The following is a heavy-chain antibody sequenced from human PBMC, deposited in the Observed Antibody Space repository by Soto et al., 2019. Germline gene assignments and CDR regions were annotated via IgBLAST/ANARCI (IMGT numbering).Heavy chain of an antibody. Sequence: SVKVSCKASGGTFSSYAISWERQAPGQGLEWMGGIIPIFGTANYAQKFQGRVTITADESTSTAYMELSGLRSEDTGVCYCARGDSDYYDSSSSEIDAFEIWDQGTMVTASS. CDR1: GGTFSSYA. J-gene: IGHJ3*02. V-gene: IGHV1-69*13. CDR2: IIPIFGTA. CDR3: ARGDSDYYDSSSSEIDAFEI. D-gene: IGHD3-22*01.